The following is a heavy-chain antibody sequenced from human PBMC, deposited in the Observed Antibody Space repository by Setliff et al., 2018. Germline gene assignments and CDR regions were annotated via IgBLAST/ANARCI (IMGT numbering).Heavy chain of an antibody. J-gene: IGHJ4*02. V-gene: IGHV4-38-2*02. D-gene: IGHD2-21*02. CDR2: IGHTGSI. Sequence: PSETLSLTCTVSGYSISSGYIWGWIRQPPGKGLEWVGNIGHTGSINYNPSLKSRLTISRDPSKNQVSLKLNSVTATDTAVYYCARDLGHGGDSDYWGQGILVTVSS. CDR1: GYSISSGYI. CDR3: ARDLGHGGDSDY.